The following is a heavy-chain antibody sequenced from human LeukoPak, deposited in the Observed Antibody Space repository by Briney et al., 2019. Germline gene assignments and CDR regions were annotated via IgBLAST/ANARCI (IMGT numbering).Heavy chain of an antibody. CDR3: ARDRRWDYSFDY. CDR1: GGSISSGSYY. J-gene: IGHJ4*02. Sequence: PSETLSLTCTVSGGSISSGSYYWSWIRQPAGKGLEWIGRIYTSGSTNYNPSLKSRVTISVDTSKNQFSLKLSSVTAADTAVYYCARDRRWDYSFDYWGQGTLVTVSS. V-gene: IGHV4-61*02. CDR2: IYTSGST. D-gene: IGHD1-26*01.